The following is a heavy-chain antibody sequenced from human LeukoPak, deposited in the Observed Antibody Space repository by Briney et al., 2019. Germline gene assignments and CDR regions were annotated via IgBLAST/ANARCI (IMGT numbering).Heavy chain of an antibody. CDR2: IYSSGST. D-gene: IGHD3-3*01. J-gene: IGHJ4*02. Sequence: SETLSLTCAVSGYSISSGYSWNWIRQSPGKGLEWIGNIYSSGSTYYNPSLKSRVTISVDTSMNQFSLSLNSVTAADTAVYYCARRKTLFWYFDYWGQGTLVTVSS. CDR3: ARRKTLFWYFDY. V-gene: IGHV4-38-2*01. CDR1: GYSISSGYS.